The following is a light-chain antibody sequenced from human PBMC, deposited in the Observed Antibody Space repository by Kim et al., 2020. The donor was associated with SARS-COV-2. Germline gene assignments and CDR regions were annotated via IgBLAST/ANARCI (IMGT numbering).Light chain of an antibody. Sequence: SYELTQPPSVSVSPGQTASITCSGDKLGDKYACWYQQKPGQSPVLVIYQDNKRPSGIPERFSGSNSGNTATLTISGTPAMDEADYYCQAWDSGPVFGGGT. CDR1: KLGDKY. CDR3: QAWDSGPV. CDR2: QDN. J-gene: IGLJ2*01. V-gene: IGLV3-1*01.